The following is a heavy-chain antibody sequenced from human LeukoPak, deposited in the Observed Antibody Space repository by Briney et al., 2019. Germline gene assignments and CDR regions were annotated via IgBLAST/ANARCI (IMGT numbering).Heavy chain of an antibody. CDR2: ISYDGSEK. CDR1: GFTFSSYG. Sequence: GGSLRLSCAASGFTFSSYGMHWVRQAPGKGLEGVAIISYDGSEKYYADSVKGRFTISRDNSKNTLYLQMNSLRAEDTAVYYCAKVRVVFNWNYAYYFDDWGQGTLVTVSS. D-gene: IGHD1-7*01. V-gene: IGHV3-30*18. CDR3: AKVRVVFNWNYAYYFDD. J-gene: IGHJ4*02.